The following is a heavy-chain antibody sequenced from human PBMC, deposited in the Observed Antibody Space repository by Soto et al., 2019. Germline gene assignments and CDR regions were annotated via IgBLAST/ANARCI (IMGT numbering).Heavy chain of an antibody. V-gene: IGHV3-30*03. CDR1: GFTFSSYG. J-gene: IGHJ4*02. D-gene: IGHD6-13*01. CDR2: ISYDGSNK. Sequence: PGGSLRLSCAASGFTFSSYGMHWVRQAPGKGLEWVAVISYDGSNKYYADSVKGRFTISRDNSKNTLYLQMNSLRAEDTAVYYCARAAAGTSVSFDYWGQGTLVTVSS. CDR3: ARAAAGTSVSFDY.